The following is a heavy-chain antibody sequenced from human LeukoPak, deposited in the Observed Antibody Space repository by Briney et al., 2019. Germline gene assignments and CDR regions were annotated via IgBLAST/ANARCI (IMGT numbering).Heavy chain of an antibody. CDR3: ARDLPRQYYYDERFDP. D-gene: IGHD3-22*01. J-gene: IGHJ5*02. CDR1: GYTFTGYY. CDR2: INPNSGGT. V-gene: IGHV1-2*06. Sequence: ASVKVSCKASGYTFTGYYMHWVRQAPGQGLEWMGRINPNSGGTNYAQKFQGRVTMTRDTSISTAYMELSRLGSDDTAVYYCARDLPRQYYYDERFDPWGQGTLVTVSS.